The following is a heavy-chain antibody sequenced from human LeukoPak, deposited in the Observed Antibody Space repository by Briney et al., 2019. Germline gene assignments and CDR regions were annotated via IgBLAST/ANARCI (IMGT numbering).Heavy chain of an antibody. D-gene: IGHD2-8*02. Sequence: GGSLRLSCAASGFTFSSNSMNWARQAPGKGLEWVSYISGSSSTIYYADSVKGRFTISRDNAKNSLYLQMNSLRDEDTAVYYCARDASDTGGYYYFDYWGRGILVTVSS. V-gene: IGHV3-48*02. CDR2: ISGSSSTI. CDR1: GFTFSSNS. J-gene: IGHJ4*02. CDR3: ARDASDTGGYYYFDY.